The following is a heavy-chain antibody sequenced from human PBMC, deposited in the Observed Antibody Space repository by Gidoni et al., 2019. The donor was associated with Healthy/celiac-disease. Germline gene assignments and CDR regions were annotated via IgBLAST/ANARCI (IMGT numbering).Heavy chain of an antibody. CDR2: IKTSGGST. V-gene: IGHV1-46*01. CDR3: ARDLTGGVFDY. Sequence: QVQLVQSGAEVKKPGASVKVSCKASGYPFTSYYMHWVRQAPGQGLEWMGIIKTSGGSTSYAQKFQGRVTMTRDTSTSTVYMELSSLRSEDTAVYYCARDLTGGVFDYWGQGTLVTVSS. J-gene: IGHJ4*02. CDR1: GYPFTSYY. D-gene: IGHD7-27*01.